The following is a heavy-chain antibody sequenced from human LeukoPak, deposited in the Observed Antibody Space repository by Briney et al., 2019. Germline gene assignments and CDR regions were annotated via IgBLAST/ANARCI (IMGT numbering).Heavy chain of an antibody. CDR2: INHSGST. V-gene: IGHV4-34*01. CDR3: ATTMVRGEHGAFDI. CDR1: GGSFSGYY. D-gene: IGHD3-10*01. Sequence: SETLSLTCAVYGGSFSGYYWSWIRQPPGKGLEWIGEINHSGSTNYNPSLKSRVTISVDTSKNQFSLKLSSVTAADTAVYYCATTMVRGEHGAFDIWGQGTMVTVSS. J-gene: IGHJ3*02.